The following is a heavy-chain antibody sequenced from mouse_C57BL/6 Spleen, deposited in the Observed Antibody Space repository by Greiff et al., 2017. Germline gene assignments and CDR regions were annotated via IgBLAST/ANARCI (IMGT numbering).Heavy chain of an antibody. CDR3: VRQLRAY. J-gene: IGHJ3*01. D-gene: IGHD3-2*02. CDR2: INPGSGGT. CDR1: GYAFTNYL. Sequence: VQLQQSGAELVRPGTSVKVSCKASGYAFTNYLIEWVKQRPGQGLEWIGEINPGSGGTNYNEKFKGKATLTADKSSSTAYMQLSSLASEDSAVYFCVRQLRAYWGQGTLVTVSA. V-gene: IGHV1-54*01.